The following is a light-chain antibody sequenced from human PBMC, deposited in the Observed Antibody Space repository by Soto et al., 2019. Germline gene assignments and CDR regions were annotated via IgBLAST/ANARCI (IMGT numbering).Light chain of an antibody. V-gene: IGKV3-11*01. J-gene: IGKJ5*01. CDR2: DAS. CDR1: QSVSSY. Sequence: EIVLTQSTATLSLSPGERAPLSCRASQSVSSYLAWYQQKPGQAPRLLIYDASNRATGIPARFSGSGSGTDFTLTISSLEPEDFAFYYCQQRSNWPITFGQGTRLEIK. CDR3: QQRSNWPIT.